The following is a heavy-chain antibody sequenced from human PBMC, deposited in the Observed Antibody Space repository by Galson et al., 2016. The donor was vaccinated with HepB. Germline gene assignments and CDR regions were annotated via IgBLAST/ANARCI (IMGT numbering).Heavy chain of an antibody. J-gene: IGHJ1*01. CDR1: GFTLSNSA. V-gene: IGHV3-23*01. Sequence: SLRLSCAASGFTLSNSAMSWVRQAPGKGLEWVSAMSDSGGSTYYADSVKGRFTISRDNSKNTLYLQMNSLGAEDTAIYYCVVRYSSIWYFQHWGRGTLVSVSS. CDR3: VVRYSSIWYFQH. CDR2: MSDSGGST. D-gene: IGHD6-13*01.